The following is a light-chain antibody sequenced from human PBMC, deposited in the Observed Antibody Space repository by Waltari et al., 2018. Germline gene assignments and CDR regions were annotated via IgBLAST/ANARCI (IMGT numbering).Light chain of an antibody. CDR3: QTYDISLRVI. CDR1: SSNTGAGYL. J-gene: IGLJ2*01. V-gene: IGLV1-40*01. Sequence: QPILTQPPSVSGAPGPRVNIPCTGRSSNTGAGYLVHWYQQFPGTAPKPLIYGDNKRPSGVPDRFSGSKSGTSASLAITGLQPEDEADYYCQTYDISLRVIFGGGTKVTVL. CDR2: GDN.